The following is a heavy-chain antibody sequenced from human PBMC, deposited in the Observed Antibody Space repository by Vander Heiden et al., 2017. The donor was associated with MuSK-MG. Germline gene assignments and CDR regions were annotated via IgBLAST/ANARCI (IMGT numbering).Heavy chain of an antibody. V-gene: IGHV4-39*01. CDR2: MFYSGST. D-gene: IGHD1-26*01. Sequence: QLQLQESGPGLVKPSETLSLICTVSGGSLSSSSYYWGWIRQPPGKGLEWIGSMFYSGSTYYNPSLKSRVTVSVDTSKSQLSLKMSSVTAADTAVYYCARHVGQDRYYYYYGMDVWGQGTTVTVSS. J-gene: IGHJ6*02. CDR1: GGSLSSSSYY. CDR3: ARHVGQDRYYYYYGMDV.